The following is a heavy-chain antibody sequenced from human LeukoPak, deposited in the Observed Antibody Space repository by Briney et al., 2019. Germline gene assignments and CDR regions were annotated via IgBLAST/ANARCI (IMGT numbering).Heavy chain of an antibody. J-gene: IGHJ4*02. D-gene: IGHD1-7*01. CDR2: IYYSGST. V-gene: IGHV4-59*12. CDR3: ARGKLELLE. Sequence: SETLSLTCTVSGGSISSYYWSWIRQPPGKGLEWIGYIYYSGSTNYNPSLKSRVTISVDTSKNQFSLKLSSVTAADTAVYYCARGKLELLEWGQGTLVTVSS. CDR1: GGSISSYY.